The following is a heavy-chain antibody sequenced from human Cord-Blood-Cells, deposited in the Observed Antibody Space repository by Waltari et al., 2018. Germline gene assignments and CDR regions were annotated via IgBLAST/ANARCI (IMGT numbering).Heavy chain of an antibody. V-gene: IGHV1-24*01. CDR1: GYTLTELS. J-gene: IGHJ3*02. Sequence: QVQLVQSGAAVKKPGASVQVSCKVTGYTLTELSMHWVRQHPGKGLEWMGGFDPEDGETIYAQKFQGRVTMTEDTSTDTAYMELSSLRSEDTAVYYCATAGNWNDADDAFDIWGQGTMVTVSS. CDR2: FDPEDGET. CDR3: ATAGNWNDADDAFDI. D-gene: IGHD1-20*01.